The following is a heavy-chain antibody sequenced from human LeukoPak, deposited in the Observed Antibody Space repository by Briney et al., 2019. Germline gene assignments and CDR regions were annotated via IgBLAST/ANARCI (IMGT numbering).Heavy chain of an antibody. CDR1: GYSFTSYW. CDR2: IYPGDSDT. Sequence: GESLKISCKGSGYSFTSYWIGWVRQMPGKGLEWMGIIYPGDSDTRYSPSFQGQVTISADKSINTAYLQWSSLKASDTAMYYCARPLRADGYQYYFDYWGQGTLVTVSP. CDR3: ARPLRADGYQYYFDY. V-gene: IGHV5-51*01. J-gene: IGHJ4*02. D-gene: IGHD5-18*01.